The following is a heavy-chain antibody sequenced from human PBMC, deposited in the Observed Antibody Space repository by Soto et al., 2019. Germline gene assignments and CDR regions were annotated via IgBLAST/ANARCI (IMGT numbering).Heavy chain of an antibody. J-gene: IGHJ6*02. D-gene: IGHD3-16*02. V-gene: IGHV3-49*04. Sequence: GSLSLSFTASGFSFGDYTMSWVRQAPGKGLEWVGFIRSKAYGGTTEYAASVKGRFTISRDDSKRIAYLQMKSLKTEDTAVYYCTRSLSYYYYYGMDVWGQGTTVTVSS. CDR3: TRSLSYYYYYGMDV. CDR1: GFSFGDYT. CDR2: IRSKAYGGTT.